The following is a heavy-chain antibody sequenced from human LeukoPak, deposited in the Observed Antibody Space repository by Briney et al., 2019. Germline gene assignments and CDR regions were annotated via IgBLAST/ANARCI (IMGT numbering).Heavy chain of an antibody. CDR1: GYTFTSYD. CDR3: ARRLIGQWLVPN. CDR2: MNPNSGNT. V-gene: IGHV1-8*01. Sequence: ASVKVSCKASGYTFTSYDINWVRQATGQGLEWMGWMNPNSGNTGYAQKFQGRVAMTRNTSISTAYMELSSLRSEDTAVYYCARRLIGQWLVPNWGQGTLATVSS. J-gene: IGHJ4*02. D-gene: IGHD6-19*01.